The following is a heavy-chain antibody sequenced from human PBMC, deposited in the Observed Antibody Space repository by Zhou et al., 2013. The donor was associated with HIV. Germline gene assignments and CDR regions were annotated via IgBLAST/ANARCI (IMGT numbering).Heavy chain of an antibody. V-gene: IGHV4-61*09. CDR1: GGSISSGNYY. CDR3: ARNRTVEVVDTVKHDVFDM. J-gene: IGHJ3*02. CDR2: IYASGST. Sequence: QVQLQESGPGLVKPSQTLSLTCAVSGGSISSGNYYWSWIRQPAGKGLEWIGHIYASGSTKYNPSLKSRVTISIDTSKNQFSLKLRNVTAADTAVYYCARNRTVEVVDTVKHDVFDMWGQGTMVTVSS. D-gene: IGHD3-22*01.